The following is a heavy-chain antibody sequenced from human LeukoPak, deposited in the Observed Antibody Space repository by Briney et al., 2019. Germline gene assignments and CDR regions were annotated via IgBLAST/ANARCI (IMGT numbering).Heavy chain of an antibody. CDR1: GYSISSGYY. D-gene: IGHD5-12*01. CDR2: IYHSGST. CDR3: ARQIRWLRYWFDP. J-gene: IGHJ5*02. V-gene: IGHV4-38-2*02. Sequence: PSETLSLTCTVSGYSISSGYYWGWIRQPPGKGLEWIGSIYHSGSTYYNPSLKSRVTISVDTSKNQFSLKLSSVTAADTAVYYCARQIRWLRYWFDPWGQGTRVTVSS.